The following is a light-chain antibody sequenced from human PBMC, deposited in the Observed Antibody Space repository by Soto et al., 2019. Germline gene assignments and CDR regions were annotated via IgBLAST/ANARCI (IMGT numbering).Light chain of an antibody. CDR1: QSVTSSY. CDR2: DAS. J-gene: IGKJ5*01. Sequence: ETVMTQSPGTLSLSPGERATLSCRASQSVTSSYLAWYQQKPGQAPRLLIYDASNRATGIPARFSGSGSGTDFTLTISSLEPEDFAVYYCQQRSNWPPITFGQGTRLEIK. V-gene: IGKV3-11*01. CDR3: QQRSNWPPIT.